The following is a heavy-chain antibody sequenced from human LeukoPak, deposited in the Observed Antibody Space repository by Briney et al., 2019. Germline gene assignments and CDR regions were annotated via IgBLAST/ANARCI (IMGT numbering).Heavy chain of an antibody. Sequence: ASVKVSCKASGYTFTGYYMHWVRQAPGQGLEWMGWINPNSGGTDYAQKFQGRVTMTRDTSISTAYMELSRLRSDDTAVYYCARKNDYGDYRLRSHLDYWGQGTLVTVSS. CDR2: INPNSGGT. D-gene: IGHD4-17*01. V-gene: IGHV1-2*02. CDR1: GYTFTGYY. CDR3: ARKNDYGDYRLRSHLDY. J-gene: IGHJ4*02.